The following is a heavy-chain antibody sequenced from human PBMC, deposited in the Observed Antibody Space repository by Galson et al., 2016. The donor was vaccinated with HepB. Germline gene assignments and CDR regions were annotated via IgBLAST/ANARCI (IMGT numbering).Heavy chain of an antibody. CDR3: ARGAIYYDVLTGYFN. V-gene: IGHV4-34*01. D-gene: IGHD3-9*01. Sequence: QPPGKGLEWIGEIDHRGTAHYNPALKSRVTILPDTAKKQFTLNLSSVTAADTALYYCARGAIYYDVLTGYFNWGQVTLVTVSS. J-gene: IGHJ4*02. CDR2: IDHRGTA.